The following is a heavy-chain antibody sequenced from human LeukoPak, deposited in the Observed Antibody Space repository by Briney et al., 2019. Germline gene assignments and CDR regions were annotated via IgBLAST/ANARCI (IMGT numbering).Heavy chain of an antibody. CDR1: GYTFTSYG. Sequence: ATVNVFCKASGYTFTSYGISGVPQARGQGLEGMGWISAQNGNTKYTQVLEGGVTMTAYASTSTPYVEPRSLRSDDTAAYYCARDVVTIVVTAAIDHWGQGTLVTASS. CDR3: ARDVVTIVVTAAIDH. CDR2: ISAQNGNT. D-gene: IGHD2-2*01. V-gene: IGHV1-18*01. J-gene: IGHJ4*02.